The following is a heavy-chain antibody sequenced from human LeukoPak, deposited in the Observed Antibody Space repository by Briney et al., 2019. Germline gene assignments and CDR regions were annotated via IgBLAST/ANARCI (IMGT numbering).Heavy chain of an antibody. D-gene: IGHD6-19*01. Sequence: EASVKVSCKASGYTFTSYDINWVRQATGQGLEWMGWMNPNSGNTGYAQKFQGRVTITRNTSISTAYMELSSLRSEDTAVYYCARGPECSGWYCSKVYYYYYYMDVWGKGTTVTVSS. J-gene: IGHJ6*03. CDR1: GYTFTSYD. CDR2: MNPNSGNT. V-gene: IGHV1-8*03. CDR3: ARGPECSGWYCSKVYYYYYYMDV.